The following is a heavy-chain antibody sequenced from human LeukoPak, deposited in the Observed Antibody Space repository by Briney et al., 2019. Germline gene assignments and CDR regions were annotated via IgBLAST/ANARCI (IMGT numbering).Heavy chain of an antibody. J-gene: IGHJ3*02. CDR1: GFTFSSYS. Sequence: PGGSLRLSCAASGFTFSSYSMNWVRQAPGKGLEWVSSISSSSSYIYYADSVKGRFTISRDNAKNSLYLQMNSLRAEDTAVYYCARGRWDIVVVPAAGGDLDAFDIWGQGTMVTVSS. V-gene: IGHV3-21*01. D-gene: IGHD2-2*01. CDR2: ISSSSSYI. CDR3: ARGRWDIVVVPAAGGDLDAFDI.